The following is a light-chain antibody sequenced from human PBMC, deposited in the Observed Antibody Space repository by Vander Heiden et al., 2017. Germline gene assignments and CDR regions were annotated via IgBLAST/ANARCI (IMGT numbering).Light chain of an antibody. V-gene: IGLV2-14*01. Sequence: QSALTHPASVSGSPGQSITISCTGTISDVGGYNYVSWYQQHPGKAPKLMIYEVSNRPSGVSNRFSGSKSGNTASLTISGLQAEDEADYYCSSYTSSSTSVFGGGTKLTVL. CDR3: SSYTSSSTSV. CDR2: EVS. CDR1: ISDVGGYNY. J-gene: IGLJ3*02.